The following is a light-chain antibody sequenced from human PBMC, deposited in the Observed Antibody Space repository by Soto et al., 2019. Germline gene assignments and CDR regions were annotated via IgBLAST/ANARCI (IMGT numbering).Light chain of an antibody. CDR3: HKNYTTPLP. Sequence: DIVMTQSPDSLAVSLGERATINCKSSQSVLYTSNNKKYLAWYQQKPGQPPKLLIYWASTRESGVPDRFSGSGSGTDFSLTISSMQAEDVAVYHCHKNYTTPLPFGGGTKVEIK. CDR2: WAS. J-gene: IGKJ4*01. CDR1: QSVLYTSNNKKY. V-gene: IGKV4-1*01.